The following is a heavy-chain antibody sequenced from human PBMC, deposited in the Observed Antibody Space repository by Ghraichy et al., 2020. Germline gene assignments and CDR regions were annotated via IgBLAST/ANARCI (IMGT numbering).Heavy chain of an antibody. Sequence: ASVKVSCKASGYTFTSYDINWVRQATGQGLEWMGWMNPNSGNTGYAQKFQGRVTMTRNTSISTAYMELSSLRSEDTAVYYCARGPVSDIAVAIRYYYYYGMDVWGQGTTVTVSS. D-gene: IGHD6-19*01. CDR1: GYTFTSYD. V-gene: IGHV1-8*01. J-gene: IGHJ6*02. CDR2: MNPNSGNT. CDR3: ARGPVSDIAVAIRYYYYYGMDV.